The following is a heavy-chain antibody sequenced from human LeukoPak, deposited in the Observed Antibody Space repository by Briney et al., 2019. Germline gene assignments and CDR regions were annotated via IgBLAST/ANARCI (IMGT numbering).Heavy chain of an antibody. Sequence: PGGSLRLSCAASGFTFSSYSMNWVRQAPGKGLEWVSYISSSSSTIYYADSVKGRFTISRDNAKNSLYLQMNSLRAEDTAVYYCARVVEMATITPPHFDYWGQGTLVTVSS. CDR1: GFTFSSYS. D-gene: IGHD5-24*01. CDR3: ARVVEMATITPPHFDY. J-gene: IGHJ4*02. V-gene: IGHV3-48*01. CDR2: ISSSSSTI.